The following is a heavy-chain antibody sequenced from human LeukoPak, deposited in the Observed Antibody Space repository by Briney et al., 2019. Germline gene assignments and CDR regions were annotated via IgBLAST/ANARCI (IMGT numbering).Heavy chain of an antibody. V-gene: IGHV4-38-2*02. CDR2: IYHSGST. CDR1: GYSISSGYY. D-gene: IGHD5-24*01. Sequence: SETLSLTCTVSGYSISSGYYWGWIRQPTGKGLEWIGSIYHSGSTYYNPSLKSRVTISVDTSKNQFSLKLSSVTAADTAVYYCARERDGYSVFDYRGQGTLVTVSS. J-gene: IGHJ4*02. CDR3: ARERDGYSVFDY.